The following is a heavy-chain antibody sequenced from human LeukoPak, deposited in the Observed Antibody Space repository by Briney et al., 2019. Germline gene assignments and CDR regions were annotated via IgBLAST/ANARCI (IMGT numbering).Heavy chain of an antibody. Sequence: GGSLRLSCAASGFTFSSYWMFWVRQAPGKGLVWVSRIKSDGSTINYADSVKGRLTISRDNAKNTLFLQMNSLRAEDTAVYYCARDSGSYFYYWGQGTLVTVSS. CDR2: IKSDGSTI. V-gene: IGHV3-74*01. D-gene: IGHD1-26*01. J-gene: IGHJ4*02. CDR3: ARDSGSYFYY. CDR1: GFTFSSYW.